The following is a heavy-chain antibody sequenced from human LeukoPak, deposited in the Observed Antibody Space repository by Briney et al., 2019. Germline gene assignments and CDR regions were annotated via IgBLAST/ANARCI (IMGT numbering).Heavy chain of an antibody. J-gene: IGHJ4*02. CDR2: INEDESQK. CDR1: GFTSSSYW. CDR3: VRPSTVTIY. D-gene: IGHD5/OR15-5a*01. Sequence: GGSLRLSCEASGFTSSSYWMAWVRQAPGKGLECVANINEDESQKYYVDSVKGRFTISRDNAKNSLFLEMNSLTADDTAVYYCVRPSTVTIYWGQGTPVTVSS. V-gene: IGHV3-7*01.